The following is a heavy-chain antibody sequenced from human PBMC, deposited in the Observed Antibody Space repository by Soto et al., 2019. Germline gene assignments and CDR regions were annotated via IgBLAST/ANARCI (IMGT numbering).Heavy chain of an antibody. J-gene: IGHJ6*02. CDR1: GGSISSYY. CDR2: IYYSGST. Sequence: SETLSLTCTVSGGSISSYYWSWIRQPPGKGLEWIGYIYYSGSTNYNPSLKSRVTISVDKSKNQFSLKLSSVTAADTAVYYCARATKNHYYYYGMDVWGQGTTVTVSS. CDR3: ARATKNHYYYYGMDV. V-gene: IGHV4-59*12.